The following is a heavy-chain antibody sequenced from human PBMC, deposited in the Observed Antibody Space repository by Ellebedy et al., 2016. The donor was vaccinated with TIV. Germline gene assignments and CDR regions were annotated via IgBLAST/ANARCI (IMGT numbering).Heavy chain of an antibody. CDR3: ATGPNQDIVVVPAAMAWGMDV. Sequence: GESLKISCAASGFTFSSYAMHWVRQAPGKGLEWVAVISYDGSNKYYADSVKGRFTISRDNSKNTLYLQMNSLRAEDTAVYYCATGPNQDIVVVPAAMAWGMDVWGQGTTVTVSS. V-gene: IGHV3-30*01. CDR2: ISYDGSNK. D-gene: IGHD2-2*01. J-gene: IGHJ6*02. CDR1: GFTFSSYA.